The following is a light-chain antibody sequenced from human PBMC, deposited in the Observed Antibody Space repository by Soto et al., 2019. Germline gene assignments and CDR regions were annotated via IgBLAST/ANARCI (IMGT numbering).Light chain of an antibody. J-gene: IGKJ1*01. Sequence: VMTQSPATLSLSPGGSATLSCRASQSISDTLAWYQQKTGQAPRILIYGASTRAPGFPARLSGSGSGTDLNLTISRLQSEDFAVYYCQQYNNWPWTCGQGTKVDIK. CDR3: QQYNNWPWT. CDR2: GAS. V-gene: IGKV3-15*01. CDR1: QSISDT.